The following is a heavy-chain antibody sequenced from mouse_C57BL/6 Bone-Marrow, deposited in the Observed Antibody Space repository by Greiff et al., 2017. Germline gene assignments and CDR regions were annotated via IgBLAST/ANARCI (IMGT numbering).Heavy chain of an antibody. D-gene: IGHD2-3*01. CDR2: IHPNSGST. V-gene: IGHV1-64*01. Sequence: VQLQQPGAELVKPGASVKLSCKASGYTFTSYWMHWVKQRPGQGLEWIGMIHPNSGSTNYNEKIKSKATLTVAKSSSTAYMQLSSLTSEDSAVYYCAREGWFPVAYWGQGTLVTVSA. CDR3: AREGWFPVAY. CDR1: GYTFTSYW. J-gene: IGHJ3*01.